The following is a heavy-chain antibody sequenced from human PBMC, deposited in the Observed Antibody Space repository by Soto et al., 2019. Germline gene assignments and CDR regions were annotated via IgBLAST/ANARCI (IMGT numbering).Heavy chain of an antibody. Sequence: SETLSVTCTVSGGSISSSSYYWGWIRQPPGKGLEWIGSIYYSGSTYYNPSLKSRVTISVDTSKNQFSLKLSSVTAADTAVYYCARHDGICSGGSCYSEWFDPWGQGTLVTVSS. CDR1: GGSISSSSYY. D-gene: IGHD2-15*01. V-gene: IGHV4-39*01. J-gene: IGHJ5*02. CDR3: ARHDGICSGGSCYSEWFDP. CDR2: IYYSGST.